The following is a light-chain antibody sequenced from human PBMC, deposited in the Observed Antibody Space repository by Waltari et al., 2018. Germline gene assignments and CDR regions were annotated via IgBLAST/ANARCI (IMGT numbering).Light chain of an antibody. V-gene: IGLV3-1*01. CDR1: KLGDKY. CDR2: QDS. J-gene: IGLJ2*01. CDR3: QAWDSSTEV. Sequence: SYELTQPPSVSVSPGQTASITCSGDKLGDKYACWYQQKPGQSPVLVIYQDSKRRSGIPRRFSGSNSGNTATLTISGTQAMDEADYYCQAWDSSTEVFGGGTKLTVL.